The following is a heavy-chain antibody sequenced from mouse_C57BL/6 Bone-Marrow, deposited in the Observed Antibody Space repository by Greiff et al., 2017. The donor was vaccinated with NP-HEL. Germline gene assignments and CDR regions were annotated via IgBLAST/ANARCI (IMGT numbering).Heavy chain of an antibody. CDR3: FNLLLRFYAMDY. J-gene: IGHJ4*01. CDR1: GYTFTSYW. CDR2: IHPNSGST. D-gene: IGHD1-1*01. Sequence: QVQLQQPGAELVKPGASVKLSCKASGYTFTSYWMHWVKQRPGQGLEWIGMIHPNSGSTNYNEKFKSKATLTVDKSSSTAYMQLSSLTSEDSAVYYWFNLLLRFYAMDYWGQGTSVTVSS. V-gene: IGHV1-64*01.